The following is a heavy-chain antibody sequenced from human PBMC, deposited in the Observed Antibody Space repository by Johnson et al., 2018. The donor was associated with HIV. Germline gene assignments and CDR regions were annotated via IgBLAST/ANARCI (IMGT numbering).Heavy chain of an antibody. CDR2: IGWNSGSI. J-gene: IGHJ3*02. Sequence: VQLVESGGGVVRPGGSLRLSCAASGFTFDDYGMSWVRQAPGKGLEWVSGIGWNSGSIGDADSVTGRVTISRDNAKNSLYLQMNSLRAEDTAVYYCAREIVLNSSGWYCIDAFGIWGQGTMVTVSS. V-gene: IGHV3-20*04. D-gene: IGHD6-19*01. CDR1: GFTFDDYG. CDR3: AREIVLNSSGWYCIDAFGI.